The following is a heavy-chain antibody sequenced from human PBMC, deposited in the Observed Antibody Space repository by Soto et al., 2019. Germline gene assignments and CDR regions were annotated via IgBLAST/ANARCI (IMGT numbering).Heavy chain of an antibody. CDR2: SWFDGSIA. V-gene: IGHV3-33*01. CDR1: GFKFTDYG. CDR3: ARYGARIDISGKFDY. Sequence: QVQLVESGGGVVQPGRSLRLSCVASGFKFTDYGLNWVRQTPGKGLEWVDMSWFDGSIAYYAETVKGRFTISRDDSRNTVYLHMNSLRGEDTAMYYCARYGARIDISGKFDYWGQGSQVTVSS. D-gene: IGHD2-15*01. J-gene: IGHJ4*02.